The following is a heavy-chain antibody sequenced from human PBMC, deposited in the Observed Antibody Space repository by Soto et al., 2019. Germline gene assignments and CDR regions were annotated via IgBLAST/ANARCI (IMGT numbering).Heavy chain of an antibody. CDR3: ARGGYYYENSGQNAYDY. CDR1: GGSISSGGYY. CDR2: IYYGGST. D-gene: IGHD3-22*01. V-gene: IGHV4-31*03. J-gene: IGHJ4*01. Sequence: SETLSLTCTVYGGSISSGGYYWSWIRQHPGKGLEWIGYIYYGGSTYYNPSLKSRATISGDTSKNQFSLKLSSVTAADTAVYYCARGGYYYENSGQNAYDYWGQGILVTVSS.